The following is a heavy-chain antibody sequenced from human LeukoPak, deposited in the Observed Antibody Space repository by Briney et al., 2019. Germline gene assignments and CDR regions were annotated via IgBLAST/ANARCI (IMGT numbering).Heavy chain of an antibody. CDR3: AKRGVVVRVFLVGFHREAYYFDS. Sequence: PGGSLRLSCGASGITLSNYAMSWVRQAPGKGLEWVAGLSGSAGGTTYADSVKGRFTISRDNSKNTLFLQMDRLRAEDTAVYFCAKRGVVVRVFLVGFHREAYYFDSWGQGAQVTVSS. CDR2: LSGSAGGT. D-gene: IGHD3-16*02. V-gene: IGHV3-23*01. CDR1: GITLSNYA. J-gene: IGHJ4*02.